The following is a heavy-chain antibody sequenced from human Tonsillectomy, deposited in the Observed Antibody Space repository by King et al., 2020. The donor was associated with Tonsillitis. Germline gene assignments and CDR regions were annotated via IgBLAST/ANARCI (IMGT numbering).Heavy chain of an antibody. CDR1: GFTFSSYA. J-gene: IGHJ3*02. CDR3: AKDLDYFDSSVYYYVSHDSFDI. Sequence: VQLVESGGGLVQPGGSLRLSCAASGFTFSSYAMSWVRQAPGKGLEWVSAISGSGGSTYYADSVKGRFTISRDNSKNTLYLQMNSLRAEDTAVYYCAKDLDYFDSSVYYYVSHDSFDIWGQGTMVTVSS. CDR2: ISGSGGST. V-gene: IGHV3-23*04. D-gene: IGHD3-22*01.